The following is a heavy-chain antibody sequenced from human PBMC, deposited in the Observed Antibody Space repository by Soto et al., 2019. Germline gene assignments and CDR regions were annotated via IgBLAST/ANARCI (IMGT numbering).Heavy chain of an antibody. D-gene: IGHD3-3*01. Sequence: SETLSLTCTVSGGSISSYYWSWIRQPPGKGLEWIGYINYSGSTNYNPSLKSRVTISVDTSKNQFSLKLSSVTAADTVVFYCARGRDYDFWSGLNWFDPWGQGTLVTVSS. CDR2: INYSGST. J-gene: IGHJ5*02. CDR1: GGSISSYY. CDR3: ARGRDYDFWSGLNWFDP. V-gene: IGHV4-59*12.